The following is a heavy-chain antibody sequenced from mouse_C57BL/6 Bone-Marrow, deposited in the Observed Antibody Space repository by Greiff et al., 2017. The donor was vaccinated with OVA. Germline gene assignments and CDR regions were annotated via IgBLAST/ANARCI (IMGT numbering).Heavy chain of an antibody. J-gene: IGHJ1*03. CDR3: AENGVSRYFDD. CDR2: IWRGGST. Sequence: VQLVESGPGLVQPSQSLSISCTVSGFSLTSYGVHWVRQSPGKGLEWLGVIWRGGSTDYNAALMPRLSTTKEDTKSRIFYKKNSRLADDTAIDYYAENGVSRYFDDWGTGTTVTVSS. CDR1: GFSLTSYG. V-gene: IGHV2-5*01.